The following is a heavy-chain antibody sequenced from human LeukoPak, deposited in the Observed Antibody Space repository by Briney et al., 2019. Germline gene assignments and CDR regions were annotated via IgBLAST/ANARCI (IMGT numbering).Heavy chain of an antibody. J-gene: IGHJ4*02. CDR3: ARVSSGWSPLDY. Sequence: GGSLRLSCAASGFTFSSYGMHWVRQAPGKGLEWVAVISYDGSNKYYADSVKGRFTISRDNSKNTLYLQMNSLRAEDTAVYYCARVSSGWSPLDYWGQGTLVTVSS. V-gene: IGHV3-30*03. CDR2: ISYDGSNK. CDR1: GFTFSSYG. D-gene: IGHD6-19*01.